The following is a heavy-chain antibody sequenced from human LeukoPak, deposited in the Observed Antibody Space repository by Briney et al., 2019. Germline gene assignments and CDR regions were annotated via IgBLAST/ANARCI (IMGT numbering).Heavy chain of an antibody. V-gene: IGHV1-8*03. CDR3: ARGRGIAVAGTGGVFGY. CDR1: GYTFTSYD. J-gene: IGHJ4*02. Sequence: ASVKVSCKASGYTFTSYDINWVRQATGQGLEWMGWMNPNSGNTGYAQKFQGRVTITRNTSISTAYMELSSLRSEDTAVYYCARGRGIAVAGTGGVFGYWGQGTLVTVSS. CDR2: MNPNSGNT. D-gene: IGHD6-19*01.